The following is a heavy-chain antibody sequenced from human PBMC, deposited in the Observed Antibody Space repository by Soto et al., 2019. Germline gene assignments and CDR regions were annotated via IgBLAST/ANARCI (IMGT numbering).Heavy chain of an antibody. D-gene: IGHD3-3*01. CDR2: IIPIFGTA. J-gene: IGHJ4*02. CDR3: AAAFWSGYRFHY. Sequence: SVKVSCKASGGTFSSYAISWVLQAPGQGLEWMGGIIPIFGTANYAQKFQGRVTITADESTSTAYMELSSLRSEDTAVYYCAAAFWSGYRFHYWGQGTLVTVSS. V-gene: IGHV1-69*13. CDR1: GGTFSSYA.